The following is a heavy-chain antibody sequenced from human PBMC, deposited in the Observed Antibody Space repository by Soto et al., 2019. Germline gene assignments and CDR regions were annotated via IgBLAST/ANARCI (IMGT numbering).Heavy chain of an antibody. D-gene: IGHD3-22*01. Sequence: PGGSLRLSCAASGFTFSDYYMSWIRQAPGKGLEWVSYISSNGSTKYYADSVKGRFTVSRDNSKNSLYLQMNSLRAEDTAVYYCARVYYYYDSTGAFDIWGQGTTVTVSS. J-gene: IGHJ3*02. CDR2: ISSNGSTK. CDR3: ARVYYYYDSTGAFDI. V-gene: IGHV3-11*04. CDR1: GFTFSDYY.